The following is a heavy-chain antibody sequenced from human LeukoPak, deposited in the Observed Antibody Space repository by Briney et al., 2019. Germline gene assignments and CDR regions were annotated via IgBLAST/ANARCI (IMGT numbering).Heavy chain of an antibody. CDR1: GGTFSSYA. CDR3: ASTYDSSGYFSGVWFDP. V-gene: IGHV1-69*05. D-gene: IGHD3-22*01. J-gene: IGHJ5*02. Sequence: ASVKVSCKASGGTFSSYAISWVRQAPGQGLEWMGGIIPIFGTANYAQKFQGRVTITTDESTSTAYMELSSLRSEDTAVYYCASTYDSSGYFSGVWFDPWGQGTLVTVS. CDR2: IIPIFGTA.